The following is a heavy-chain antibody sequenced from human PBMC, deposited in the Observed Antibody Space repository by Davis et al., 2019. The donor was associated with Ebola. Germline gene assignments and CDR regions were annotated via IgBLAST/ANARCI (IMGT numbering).Heavy chain of an antibody. V-gene: IGHV4-34*01. J-gene: IGHJ4*02. Sequence: PSETLSLTCGVYGGSFSGYYWSWSRQPPGKGLEWIGEINHSGSTNYNPSLKSRVTISVDTSKNQFSLKLSSGTAADTAVYYCAREASRNSYYFDYWGQGTLVTVSS. CDR2: INHSGST. CDR3: AREASRNSYYFDY. D-gene: IGHD1-14*01. CDR1: GGSFSGYY.